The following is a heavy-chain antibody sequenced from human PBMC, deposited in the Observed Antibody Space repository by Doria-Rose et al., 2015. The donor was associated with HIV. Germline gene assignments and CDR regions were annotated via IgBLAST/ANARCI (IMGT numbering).Heavy chain of an antibody. V-gene: IGHV3-30*02. Sequence: APGKGLEWVAFIRYDGSNKYYADSVEGRFTISRDNSKKTLYLQMNRLTAEDTAVYYCAKTSGSSLDYWGQGTLVTVSS. D-gene: IGHD3-10*01. CDR2: IRYDGSNK. CDR3: AKTSGSSLDY. J-gene: IGHJ4*02.